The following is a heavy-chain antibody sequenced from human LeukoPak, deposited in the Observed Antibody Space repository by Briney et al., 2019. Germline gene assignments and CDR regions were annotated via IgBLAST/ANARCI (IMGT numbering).Heavy chain of an antibody. CDR1: GFTFSSYA. J-gene: IGHJ4*02. CDR2: ISYDGSNK. CDR3: AKDLGVAV. V-gene: IGHV3-30-3*01. Sequence: GSLRLSCAASGFTFSSYAMHWVRQAPGKGLEWVAVISYDGSNKYYADSVKGRFTISRDNSKNTLYLQMNSLRAEDTAVYYCAKDLGVAVWGQGTLVTVS. D-gene: IGHD2-8*01.